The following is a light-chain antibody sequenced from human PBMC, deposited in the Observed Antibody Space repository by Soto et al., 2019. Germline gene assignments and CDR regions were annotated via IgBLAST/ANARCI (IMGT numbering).Light chain of an antibody. J-gene: IGKJ4*01. Sequence: EIVLTQSPATLSLSPGERATLSCRASQSVGRHLAWYQQKPGQAPRLLIYDASNRATGVPARFSGSGSGTVFTLTIERVEAEDFAVYHCQQYATSPLTFGGGTTLEIK. CDR1: QSVGRH. CDR2: DAS. CDR3: QQYATSPLT. V-gene: IGKV3-11*01.